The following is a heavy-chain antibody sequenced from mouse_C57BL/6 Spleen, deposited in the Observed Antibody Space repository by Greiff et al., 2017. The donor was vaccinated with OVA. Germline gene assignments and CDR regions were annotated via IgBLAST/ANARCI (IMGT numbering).Heavy chain of an antibody. CDR1: GYSFTDYN. CDR2: INPNYGTT. CDR3: AREVITTVVRAMDY. D-gene: IGHD1-1*01. J-gene: IGHJ4*01. Sequence: EVKLMESGPELVKPGASVKISCKASGYSFTDYNMNWVKQSNGKSLEWIGVINPNYGTTSYNQKFKGKATLTVDQSSSTAYMQLNSLTSEDSAVYYCAREVITTVVRAMDYWGQGTSVTVSS. V-gene: IGHV1-39*01.